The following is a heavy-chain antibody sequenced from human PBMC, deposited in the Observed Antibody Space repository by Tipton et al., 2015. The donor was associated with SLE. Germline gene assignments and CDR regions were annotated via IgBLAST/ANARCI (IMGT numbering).Heavy chain of an antibody. CDR1: GFTFSSYS. J-gene: IGHJ4*02. Sequence: GSLRLSCAASGFTFSSYSINWVRQAPGKGLEWVSSISRSSSYIYYAESVKGRFTISRDNAKNSLYLQMNSLRAEDTAVYYCARDRPDYYDSSGLDYWGQGTLVTVSS. V-gene: IGHV3-21*01. D-gene: IGHD3-22*01. CDR3: ARDRPDYYDSSGLDY. CDR2: ISRSSSYI.